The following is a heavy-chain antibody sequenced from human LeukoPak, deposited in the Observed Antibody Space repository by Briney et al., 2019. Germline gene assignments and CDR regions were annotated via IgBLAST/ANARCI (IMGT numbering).Heavy chain of an antibody. V-gene: IGHV4-59*08. CDR1: GGSISSYY. CDR3: ARHSNYLSGSYVFDY. D-gene: IGHD1-26*01. J-gene: IGHJ4*02. CDR2: IYYSGNT. Sequence: SETLSLTCIVSGGSISSYYWSWIRQPPGKGLEWIGYIYYSGNTNYNPSLKSRVTISVDTSNNQFSLKLSSVTAADTAVYYCARHSNYLSGSYVFDYWGQGALVTVSS.